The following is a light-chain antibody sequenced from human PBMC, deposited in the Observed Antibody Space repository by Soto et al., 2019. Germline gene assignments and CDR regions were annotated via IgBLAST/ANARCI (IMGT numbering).Light chain of an antibody. J-gene: IGLJ3*02. V-gene: IGLV2-8*01. Sequence: QSALTQPPSASGSPGQSVTISCTGTSSDVVGYNYVSWYQQYPGRAPKLMIYEVTKRPSGVPDRFSGSKSGSTASLTVSGLQAEDEADYYCSSYAASNNFYFVFGGGTKVTVL. CDR2: EVT. CDR1: SSDVVGYNY. CDR3: SSYAASNNFYFV.